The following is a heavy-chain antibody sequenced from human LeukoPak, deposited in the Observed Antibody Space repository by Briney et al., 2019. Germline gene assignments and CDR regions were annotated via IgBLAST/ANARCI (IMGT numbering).Heavy chain of an antibody. D-gene: IGHD3-10*01. Sequence: GESLNISCKGSGYSFTNYLLGWVRQTPGKGLGWMGIIYPGDSDTRYSPSFQGQVTVSADKSISTAYLQWSSLKASDTAMYYCARGQEKHYCGSGSSYMDVWGKGTTVTVSS. CDR3: ARGQEKHYCGSGSSYMDV. CDR1: GYSFTNYL. J-gene: IGHJ6*03. V-gene: IGHV5-51*01. CDR2: IYPGDSDT.